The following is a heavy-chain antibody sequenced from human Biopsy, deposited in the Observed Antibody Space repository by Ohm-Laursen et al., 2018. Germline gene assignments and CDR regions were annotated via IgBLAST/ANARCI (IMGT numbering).Heavy chain of an antibody. D-gene: IGHD5-18*01. J-gene: IGHJ4*02. CDR1: GFTLNKHG. CDR2: IWFDETNK. CDR3: ARDPRDTALGIFDY. Sequence: SLRLSCTASGFTLNKHGMHWVRQAPGKRLEWVAVIWFDETNKHYADSVKGRFTISRDNSKNMLYPQMNTLRDADTAVYYCARDPRDTALGIFDYWGLGTLVTVSS. V-gene: IGHV3-33*01.